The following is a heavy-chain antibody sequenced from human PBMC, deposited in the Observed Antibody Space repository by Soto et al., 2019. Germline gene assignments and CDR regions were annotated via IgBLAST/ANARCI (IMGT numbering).Heavy chain of an antibody. CDR3: ARRPFGIAAARDAFDI. D-gene: IGHD6-13*01. J-gene: IGHJ3*02. CDR1: GGSISSSSYY. V-gene: IGHV4-39*01. Sequence: SETLSLTCTVSGGSISSSSYYWGWIRQPPGKGLEWIGSIYYSGSTYYNPSLKSRVTISVDTSKNQFSLKLSSVTAADTAVYYCARRPFGIAAARDAFDIWGQGTMVTVSS. CDR2: IYYSGST.